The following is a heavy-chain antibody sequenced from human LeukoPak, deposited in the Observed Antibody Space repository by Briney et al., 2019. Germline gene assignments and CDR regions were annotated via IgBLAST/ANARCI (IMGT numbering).Heavy chain of an antibody. V-gene: IGHV3-7*01. CDR1: GFTLSSYW. CDR3: ARDIAAAGLFFDS. J-gene: IGHJ4*02. Sequence: GGSLRLSXAASGFTLSSYWMSWVRQAPGKGVEWVANIKYDGSEIHYVDSVKGRFTISRDMAKNSVNLQMNGLRAEDTAVYYCARDIAAAGLFFDSWGQGTLVTVSS. CDR2: IKYDGSEI. D-gene: IGHD6-13*01.